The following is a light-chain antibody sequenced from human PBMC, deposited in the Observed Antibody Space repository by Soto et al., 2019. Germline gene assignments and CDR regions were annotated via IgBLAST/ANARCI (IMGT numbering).Light chain of an antibody. J-gene: IGKJ2*01. CDR3: QQYDDYPLA. CDR2: GAS. Sequence: DIHLTQSPSTLSASVGDRVTITCRASQSIGPHLAWYRQKPGEAPRLLIDGASPLQSGVPSRVSGTGSGTDFTLTITSLQPDYFATYYCQQYDDYPLAFGQGTKLEI. V-gene: IGKV1-5*01. CDR1: QSIGPH.